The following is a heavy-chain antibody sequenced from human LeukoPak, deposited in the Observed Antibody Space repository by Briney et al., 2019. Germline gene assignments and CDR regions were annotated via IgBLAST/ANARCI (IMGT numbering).Heavy chain of an antibody. CDR3: AKHPGSGNFDY. CDR1: GFTFSTYA. J-gene: IGHJ4*02. V-gene: IGHV3-23*01. Sequence: GGSLRLSCAASGFTFSTYAMSWVRQAPGKGLDWVSIISGGGGTTYHADSVKGRFTISRDNSKNTLYLQMNSLRAEDTALYYCAKHPGSGNFDYWGQGTLVTVSS. CDR2: ISGGGGTT. D-gene: IGHD3-10*01.